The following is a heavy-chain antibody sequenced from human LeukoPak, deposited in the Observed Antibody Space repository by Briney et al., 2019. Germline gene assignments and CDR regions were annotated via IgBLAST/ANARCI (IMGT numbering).Heavy chain of an antibody. V-gene: IGHV3-30*04. CDR2: ISYDGSNK. CDR3: ARGRYYYGSGSYSEFDY. J-gene: IGHJ4*02. Sequence: PGRSLRLSCAASGFTFSSYAMHWVRQAPGKGLEWVAVISYDGSNKYYADSVKGRFTISRDHSKNTLYLQMNSLRAEDTAVYYCARGRYYYGSGSYSEFDYWGQGTLVTVSS. CDR1: GFTFSSYA. D-gene: IGHD3-10*01.